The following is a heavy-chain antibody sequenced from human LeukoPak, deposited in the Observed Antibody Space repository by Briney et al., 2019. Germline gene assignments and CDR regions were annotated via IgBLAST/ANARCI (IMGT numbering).Heavy chain of an antibody. Sequence: SVKVSCKASGGTFSSYAISWVRQAPGQGLEWMGRIIPIFGTANYAQKFQGRVTITTDESTSTAYMELSSLRAEDTAVYYCARIRFLEWLLSPHAFDIWGQGTMVTVSS. CDR3: ARIRFLEWLLSPHAFDI. CDR1: GGTFSSYA. J-gene: IGHJ3*02. D-gene: IGHD3-3*01. CDR2: IIPIFGTA. V-gene: IGHV1-69*05.